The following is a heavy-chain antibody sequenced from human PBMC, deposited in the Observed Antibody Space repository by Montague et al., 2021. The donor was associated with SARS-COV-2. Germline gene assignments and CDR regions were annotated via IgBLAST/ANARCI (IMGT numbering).Heavy chain of an antibody. Sequence: TLSLTCTVSGGSISSGSYYWSRLRQPDGLGLEWYGRYYTSGXXXHXXXXKSRVTLSVDTSKNQFSLKLSSVTAADTAVYYCASFSWLRDAFDIWGQGTMVTVSS. J-gene: IGHJ3*02. CDR2: YYTSGXX. CDR1: GGSISSGSYY. V-gene: IGHV4-61*02. D-gene: IGHD5-12*01. CDR3: ASFSWLRDAFDI.